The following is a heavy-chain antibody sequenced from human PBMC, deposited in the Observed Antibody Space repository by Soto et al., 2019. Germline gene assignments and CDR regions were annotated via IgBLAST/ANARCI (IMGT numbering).Heavy chain of an antibody. CDR3: AKDRKIVPGLTTYYYYGMDV. J-gene: IGHJ6*02. Sequence: GGSLRLSCAASGFTFSSYGMHWVRQAPGKGLEWVAVISYDGSNKYYADSVKGRFTISRDNSKNTLYLQMNSLRAEDTAVYYCAKDRKIVPGLTTYYYYGMDVWGQGTTVTVSS. CDR1: GFTFSSYG. V-gene: IGHV3-30*18. CDR2: ISYDGSNK. D-gene: IGHD1-1*01.